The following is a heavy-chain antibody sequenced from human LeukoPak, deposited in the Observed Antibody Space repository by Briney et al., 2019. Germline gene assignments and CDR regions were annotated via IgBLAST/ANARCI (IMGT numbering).Heavy chain of an antibody. V-gene: IGHV4-30-2*01. CDR1: GVSISSGGYY. CDR2: IYHSGST. D-gene: IGHD3-3*01. J-gene: IGHJ4*02. Sequence: SETLSLTCTVSGVSISSGGYYWRWIRQPPGKGLEWIGYIYHSGSTYYNPTLKSRVTISVDRSKNQFSLKLSSVTAADTAVYYCARDGHDFWSGYAHYFDYWGQGTLVTVSS. CDR3: ARDGHDFWSGYAHYFDY.